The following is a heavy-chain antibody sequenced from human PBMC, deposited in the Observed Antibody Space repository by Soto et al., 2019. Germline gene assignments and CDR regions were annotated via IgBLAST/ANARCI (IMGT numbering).Heavy chain of an antibody. Sequence: SETLSPTSTVSDRSFSAYYWSWIRQPPGKGLEWIGETNHSGGTSYNPSLKSRVTISVDTSKSQFSLKLTSVTAADRAVYYCARGSGDTLDSLVFYDYWGHGSPVTV. CDR3: ARGSGDTLDSLVFYDY. CDR2: TNHSGGT. V-gene: IGHV4-34*01. CDR1: DRSFSAYY. J-gene: IGHJ4*01. D-gene: IGHD3-22*01.